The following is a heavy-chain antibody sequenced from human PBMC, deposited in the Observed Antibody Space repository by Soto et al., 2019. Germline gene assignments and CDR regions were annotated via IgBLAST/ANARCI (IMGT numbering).Heavy chain of an antibody. CDR2: ISDDGSTI. J-gene: IGHJ4*02. CDR3: TKSSGGSSSVGMDY. V-gene: IGHV3-74*01. CDR1: GFVFSMYW. D-gene: IGHD6-6*01. Sequence: EVQLVESGGGLVQPGGSVRLSCAASGFVFSMYWMHWVRQAPGKGLEWVSRISDDGSTIHYADSVKGRFTISRDNSRDTLSLQMTALRTEDSSIYYCTKSSGGSSSVGMDYWGQGTRVTVSS.